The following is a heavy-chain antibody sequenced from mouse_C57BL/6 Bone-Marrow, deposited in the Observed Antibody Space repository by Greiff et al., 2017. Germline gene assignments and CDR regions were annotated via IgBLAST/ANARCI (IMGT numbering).Heavy chain of an antibody. J-gene: IGHJ4*01. CDR2: IYPGDGDT. Sequence: QVQLKQSGPELVKPGASVKISCKASGYAFSSSWMNWVKQRPGTGLEWIGRIYPGDGDTNYNGKFKGKATLTADKSSSTAYMQLSSLTSEDSAVYFCASGYYDYPYAMDYWGQGTSVTVSS. CDR3: ASGYYDYPYAMDY. D-gene: IGHD2-4*01. V-gene: IGHV1-82*01. CDR1: GYAFSSSW.